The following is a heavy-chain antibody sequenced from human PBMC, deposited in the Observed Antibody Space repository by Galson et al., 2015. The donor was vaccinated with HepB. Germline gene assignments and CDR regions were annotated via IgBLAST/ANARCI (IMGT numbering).Heavy chain of an antibody. V-gene: IGHV3-33*01. CDR1: GFTFSSYG. J-gene: IGHJ2*01. CDR3: ARPDTYWSYWYFDL. CDR2: IWYDGSNK. D-gene: IGHD3-3*01. Sequence: SLRLSCAASGFTFSSYGMHWVRQAPGKGLEWVAVIWYDGSNKYYADSVKGRFTISRDNSKNTLYLQMNSLRAEDAAVYYCARPDTYWSYWYFDLWGRGTLVTVSS.